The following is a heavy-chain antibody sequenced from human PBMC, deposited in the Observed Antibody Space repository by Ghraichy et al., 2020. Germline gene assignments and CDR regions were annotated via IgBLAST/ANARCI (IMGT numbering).Heavy chain of an antibody. CDR1: GFMFSNYW. Sequence: GGSLRLSCAASGFMFSNYWMSWVRQAPGKGLEWVACIKQDGSGDGSEIHYVDSVKGRFTISRDNAKNSLYLHMHSLRGDDTAVYYCSKARVYETSDYYQDYWGQGTLVTVSS. CDR2: IKQDGSGDGSEI. V-gene: IGHV3-7*01. D-gene: IGHD3-22*01. J-gene: IGHJ4*02. CDR3: SKARVYETSDYYQDY.